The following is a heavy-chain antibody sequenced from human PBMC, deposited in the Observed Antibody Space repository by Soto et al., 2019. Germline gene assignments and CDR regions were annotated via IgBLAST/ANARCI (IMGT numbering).Heavy chain of an antibody. D-gene: IGHD3-10*01. J-gene: IGHJ4*02. CDR2: ISGSGGST. CDR3: AIEGYYGSGSFLDD. V-gene: IGHV3-23*01. CDR1: GFTFSSYA. Sequence: GWSLRLSCAASGFTFSSYAMSWVRQAPGKGLEWVSAISGSGGSTYYADSVKGRFTISRDNSKNTLYLQMNSLRAEDTAVYYRAIEGYYGSGSFLDDWGQGPLVTVSS.